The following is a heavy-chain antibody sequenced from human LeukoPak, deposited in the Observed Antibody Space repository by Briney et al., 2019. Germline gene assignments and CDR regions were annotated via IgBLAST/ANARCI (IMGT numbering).Heavy chain of an antibody. CDR3: AKDQGNYDYVRGSYRPRGGFDY. J-gene: IGHJ4*02. CDR2: IWYDGRDQ. V-gene: IGHV3-30*02. Sequence: GGSLRLSCAASGITFSSHGMHWVRQAPGKGLEWVAFIWYDGRDQDYADSVKGRFTISRDNSKNTLYLQMNSLRAEDTAVYYCAKDQGNYDYVRGSYRPRGGFDYWGQGTLVTVSS. CDR1: GITFSSHG. D-gene: IGHD3-16*02.